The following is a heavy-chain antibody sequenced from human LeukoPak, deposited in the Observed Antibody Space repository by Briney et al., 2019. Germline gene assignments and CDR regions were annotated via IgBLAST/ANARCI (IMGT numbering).Heavy chain of an antibody. CDR3: AKDIGGSDYDFWSGYYQFHGFEH. V-gene: IGHV3-21*04. Sequence: KPGGSLRLSCATSRFTFSTYSMNWVRQAPGKGLEWVSSISSSSSYIYYADSVKGRFTISRDNAKNSLYLQMNSLRAEDTALYYCAKDIGGSDYDFWSGYYQFHGFEHWGQGTLVTVSS. CDR1: RFTFSTYS. D-gene: IGHD3-3*01. CDR2: ISSSSSYI. J-gene: IGHJ1*01.